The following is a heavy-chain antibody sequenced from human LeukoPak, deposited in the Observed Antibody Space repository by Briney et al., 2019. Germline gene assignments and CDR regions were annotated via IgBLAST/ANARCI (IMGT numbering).Heavy chain of an antibody. Sequence: ASVKVSCKASGYTFTGYYMHWVRQAPGQGLEWMGWITPNSGGTNYAQKFQGRVTMTRDTSISTAYMELSRLRSDGTAVYYCARGNSYYYDSSGYYYWFWFDPWGQGTLVTVSS. V-gene: IGHV1-2*02. CDR1: GYTFTGYY. CDR3: ARGNSYYYDSSGYYYWFWFDP. CDR2: ITPNSGGT. J-gene: IGHJ5*02. D-gene: IGHD3-22*01.